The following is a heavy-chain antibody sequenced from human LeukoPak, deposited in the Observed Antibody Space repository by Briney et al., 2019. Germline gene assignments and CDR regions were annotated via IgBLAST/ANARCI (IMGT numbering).Heavy chain of an antibody. Sequence: ASVKVSCKASGYTFTGYYMHWVRQATGQGLEWMGWMNPNSGYTGHAQKFQGRVTMTRNTSISTAYMELSSLRSEDTAVYYCARGPAASHRNWFDPWGQGTLVTVSS. D-gene: IGHD2-15*01. J-gene: IGHJ5*02. CDR3: ARGPAASHRNWFDP. CDR2: MNPNSGYT. CDR1: GYTFTGYY. V-gene: IGHV1-8*02.